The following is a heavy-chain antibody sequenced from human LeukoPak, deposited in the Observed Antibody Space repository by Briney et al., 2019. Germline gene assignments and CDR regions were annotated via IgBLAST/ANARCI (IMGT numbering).Heavy chain of an antibody. Sequence: SETLSLTCAVSGYSISSGYYWGWIRQPPGRGLEWIGNIYHSGSTYYNPSLESRVTISVDTSKNQFSLKLSSVTAADTAVYYCARSGYSSDDYFDYWGQGTLVTVSS. CDR1: GYSISSGYY. D-gene: IGHD6-19*01. J-gene: IGHJ4*02. CDR2: IYHSGST. CDR3: ARSGYSSDDYFDY. V-gene: IGHV4-38-2*01.